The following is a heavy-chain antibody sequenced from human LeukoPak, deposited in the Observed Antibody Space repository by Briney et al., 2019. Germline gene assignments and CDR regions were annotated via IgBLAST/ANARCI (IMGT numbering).Heavy chain of an antibody. Sequence: AGGSLRLSCAASGFTFSSYGMHWVRQAPGKGLEWVAFIRYDGSNKYYADSVKGRFTISRDNSKNTLYLQMNSLRAEDTAVYYCAKDQVCSSTSCTPGLDYWGQGTLVTVSS. CDR3: AKDQVCSSTSCTPGLDY. CDR1: GFTFSSYG. CDR2: IRYDGSNK. V-gene: IGHV3-30*02. D-gene: IGHD2-2*01. J-gene: IGHJ4*02.